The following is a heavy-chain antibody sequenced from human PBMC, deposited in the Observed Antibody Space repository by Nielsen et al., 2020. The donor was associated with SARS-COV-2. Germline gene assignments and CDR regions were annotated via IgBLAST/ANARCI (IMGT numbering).Heavy chain of an antibody. CDR2: IYYSGST. J-gene: IGHJ4*02. D-gene: IGHD2-2*01. CDR3: AGFCSSTSCKTDY. Sequence: SETLSLTCTVSGGSISSGGYYWSWIRQHPGKGLEWIGYIYYSGSTYYNPSLKSRVTISVDTSKNQFSLKLSSVTAADTAVYYCAGFCSSTSCKTDYWGQGTLVTVSS. CDR1: GGSISSGGYY. V-gene: IGHV4-31*03.